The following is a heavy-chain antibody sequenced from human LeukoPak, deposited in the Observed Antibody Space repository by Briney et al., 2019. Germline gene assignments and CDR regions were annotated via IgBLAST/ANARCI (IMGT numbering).Heavy chain of an antibody. Sequence: GASVKVSCKASGYTFTGYYMHWVRQAPGQGLEWMGWMNPNSGNTGYAQKFQGRVTMTRNTSISTAYMELSSLRSEDTAVYYCAKVIHYYDSSGYYLGYYFDYWGQGTLVTVSS. CDR3: AKVIHYYDSSGYYLGYYFDY. V-gene: IGHV1-8*02. D-gene: IGHD3-22*01. J-gene: IGHJ4*02. CDR1: GYTFTGYY. CDR2: MNPNSGNT.